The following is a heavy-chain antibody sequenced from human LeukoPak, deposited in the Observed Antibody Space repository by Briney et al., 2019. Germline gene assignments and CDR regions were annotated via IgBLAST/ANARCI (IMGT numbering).Heavy chain of an antibody. Sequence: PSETLSLTCAVSGGSISSYYWSWIRQPPGKGLEGCGYIYYSGGTNYNPSLKSRVTISVDTSKNQFSLKLSSVTAADTAVYYCAREGRLLWFGESTADAFDIWGQGTMVTVSS. D-gene: IGHD3-10*01. CDR2: IYYSGGT. J-gene: IGHJ3*02. V-gene: IGHV4-59*01. CDR1: GGSISSYY. CDR3: AREGRLLWFGESTADAFDI.